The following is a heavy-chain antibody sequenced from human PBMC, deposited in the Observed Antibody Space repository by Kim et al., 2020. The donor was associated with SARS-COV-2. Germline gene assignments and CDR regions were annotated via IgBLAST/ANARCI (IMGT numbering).Heavy chain of an antibody. D-gene: IGHD1-26*01. Sequence: ASVKVSCKASGYTFTGYDMHWVRQAPGQGLEWMGRINPNSGGTNYAQKFQGRVTMTRDTSISTAYMELSRLRSDDTAVYYCARDLGPYYYYYGMDVWGQGTTVTVSS. CDR1: GYTFTGYD. V-gene: IGHV1-2*06. J-gene: IGHJ6*02. CDR3: ARDLGPYYYYYGMDV. CDR2: INPNSGGT.